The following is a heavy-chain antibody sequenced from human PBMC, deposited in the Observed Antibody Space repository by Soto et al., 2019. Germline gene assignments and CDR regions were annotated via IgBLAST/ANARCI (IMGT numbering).Heavy chain of an antibody. D-gene: IGHD6-19*01. CDR3: AGETGGKYCGYGSGYSSGGGGY. Sequence: QVQLVQSGAEVKKLGSSVTVSCKASGGIFSSYTISWVRQAPGQGLEWMGGSIPILGIANYAQKFQGRIKITADTTTSTAYMELSSLRSEDPAVYYCAGETGGKYCGYGSGYSSGGGGYWGQGTLVTVSS. J-gene: IGHJ4*02. CDR2: SIPILGIA. V-gene: IGHV1-69*02. CDR1: GGIFSSYT.